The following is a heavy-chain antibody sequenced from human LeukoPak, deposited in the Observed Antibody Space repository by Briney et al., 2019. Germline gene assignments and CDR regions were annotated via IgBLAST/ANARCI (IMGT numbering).Heavy chain of an antibody. J-gene: IGHJ2*01. CDR1: GGTFSSYA. CDR2: IIPTFGTA. Sequence: SVKVSCKASGGTFSSYAISWVRQAPGQGLEWMGGIIPTFGTANYAQKFQGRVTITADESTSTAYMEPSSLRSEDTAVYYCATTRLPTSGTNSGYSYGYYEDAYWYFDLWGRGTLVTVSS. D-gene: IGHD5-18*01. V-gene: IGHV1-69*13. CDR3: ATTRLPTSGTNSGYSYGYYEDAYWYFDL.